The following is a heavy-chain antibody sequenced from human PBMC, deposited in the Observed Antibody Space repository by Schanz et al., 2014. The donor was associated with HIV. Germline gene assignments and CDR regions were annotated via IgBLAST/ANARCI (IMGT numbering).Heavy chain of an antibody. V-gene: IGHV3-7*01. CDR3: TRDGGCSGTACYGYGMDV. D-gene: IGHD2-2*01. J-gene: IGHJ6*02. CDR2: IKQDGSVK. CDR1: GFTFSSYW. Sequence: EVQLVESGGGLVQPGGSLRLSCAASGFTFSSYWMTWVRQAPGKGLEWVANIKQDGSVKSYPDSVQGRFTISRDNAKNSLYLQMNSLREEDTAVYYCTRDGGCSGTACYGYGMDVWGQGTTVTVSS.